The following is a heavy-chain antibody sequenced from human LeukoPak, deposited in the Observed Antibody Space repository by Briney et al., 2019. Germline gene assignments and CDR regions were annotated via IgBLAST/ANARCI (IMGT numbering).Heavy chain of an antibody. V-gene: IGHV3-23*01. Sequence: GGSLRLSCAASGFTFSSYGMSWVRQAPGKGLEWVSAISGSGGSTYYADSVKGRFTISRDNSKNTLYLQMNSLRAEDTAVYYCAKDPRDYNILTGYYRDDAFDIWGQGTMVTVSS. CDR2: ISGSGGST. J-gene: IGHJ3*02. CDR1: GFTFSSYG. D-gene: IGHD3-9*01. CDR3: AKDPRDYNILTGYYRDDAFDI.